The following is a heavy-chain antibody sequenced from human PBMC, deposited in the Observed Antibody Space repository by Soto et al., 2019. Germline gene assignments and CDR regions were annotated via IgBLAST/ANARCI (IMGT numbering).Heavy chain of an antibody. CDR2: ISSSSSYI. Sequence: PGGSLRLSCAASGLTFSSYSMNWVRQAPGKGLEWVSSISSSSSYIYYADSVKGRFTISRDNAKNSLYLQMNSLRAEDTAVYYCARDLSLLQNGDYVLYNWFDPWGQGTLVTVPQ. J-gene: IGHJ5*02. CDR3: ARDLSLLQNGDYVLYNWFDP. D-gene: IGHD4-17*01. CDR1: GLTFSSYS. V-gene: IGHV3-21*01.